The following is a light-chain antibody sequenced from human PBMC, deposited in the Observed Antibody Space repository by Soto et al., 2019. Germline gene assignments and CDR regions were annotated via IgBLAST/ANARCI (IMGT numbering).Light chain of an antibody. J-gene: IGKJ5*01. CDR1: QGISRY. CDR2: AAS. V-gene: IGKV1-9*01. Sequence: DIQLTQSPSFLSASVGDRVTITCRASQGISRYLAWYQQKPGKAPKLLIYAASTLQSGVPSRFSGSGSGTEFTLTISSVQPEDFATYYCQQLNSYLITFGQRTRLEIK. CDR3: QQLNSYLIT.